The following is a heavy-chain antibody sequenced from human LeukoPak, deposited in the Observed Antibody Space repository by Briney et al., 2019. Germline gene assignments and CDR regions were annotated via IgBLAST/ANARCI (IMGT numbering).Heavy chain of an antibody. CDR3: ARDPPGIRVPGV. D-gene: IGHD6-19*01. CDR2: LYSGGTT. V-gene: IGHV3-53*01. J-gene: IGHJ4*02. Sequence: GGSLILSCAASGITVSSNYMTWVRQAPGKGLEWVSVLYSGGTTYYADSVKGRFTISRDNSKNTLYLQMDSLRVEDTAVYYCARDPPGIRVPGVWGQGTLVTVSS. CDR1: GITVSSNY.